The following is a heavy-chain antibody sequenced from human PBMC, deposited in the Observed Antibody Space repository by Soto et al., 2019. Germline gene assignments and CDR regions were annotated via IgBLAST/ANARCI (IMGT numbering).Heavy chain of an antibody. CDR3: ARGHDPIVNYYFDY. CDR2: IYYSGST. Sequence: SSETLSLTCTVSGGSISSGDYYWSWIRQHPGRGLEWIGYIYYSGSTYYNPSLKSRVTISVDTSKNQFSLKLSSVTAADTAVYYCARGHDPIVNYYFDYWGQGTLVTVSS. D-gene: IGHD1-20*01. J-gene: IGHJ4*02. V-gene: IGHV4-31*03. CDR1: GGSISSGDYY.